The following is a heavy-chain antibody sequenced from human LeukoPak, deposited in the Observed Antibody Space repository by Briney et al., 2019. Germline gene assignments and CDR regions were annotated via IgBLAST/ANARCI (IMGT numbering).Heavy chain of an antibody. V-gene: IGHV3-33*01. CDR1: GFTFSSYG. CDR3: ARGEVTATPIEY. Sequence: PGGSLRLSCAASGFTFSSYGMHWVRQAPGKGLEWVAVIWYDGSSKYYADSVKGRFTISRDNSKNTLYLQMNSLRAEDTAVSYCARGEVTATPIEYWGQGTLVTVSS. CDR2: IWYDGSSK. J-gene: IGHJ4*02. D-gene: IGHD2-21*02.